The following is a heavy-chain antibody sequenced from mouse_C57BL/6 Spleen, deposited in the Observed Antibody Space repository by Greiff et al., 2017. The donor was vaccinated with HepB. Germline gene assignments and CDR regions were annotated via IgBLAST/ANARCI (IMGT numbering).Heavy chain of an antibody. D-gene: IGHD1-1*01. Sequence: EVQLQQSGPELVKPGASVKISCKASGYSFTGYYMNWVKQSPEKSLEWIGEINPSTGGTTYNQKFKAKATLTVDKSSSTAYMQLKSLTSEDSAVYYCARGGYGSSYGGFAYWGQGTLVTVSA. J-gene: IGHJ3*01. CDR3: ARGGYGSSYGGFAY. V-gene: IGHV1-42*01. CDR2: INPSTGGT. CDR1: GYSFTGYY.